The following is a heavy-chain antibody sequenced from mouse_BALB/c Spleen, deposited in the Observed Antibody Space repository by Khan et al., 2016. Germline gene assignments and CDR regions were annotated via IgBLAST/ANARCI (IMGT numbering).Heavy chain of an antibody. V-gene: IGHV3-2*02. CDR2: ISYSGYT. CDR3: ARGNDGFFAWFAY. D-gene: IGHD2-3*01. Sequence: VQLKESGLGLVKPSQSLSLSCTVTGYSITSDCAWSWIRQFPGNKLEWMGYISYSGYTSYNPSLKGRISITRDTSKNQFFLQLNSVTTEDTATYYCARGNDGFFAWFAYWGQGTLVTVSA. J-gene: IGHJ3*01. CDR1: GYSITSDCA.